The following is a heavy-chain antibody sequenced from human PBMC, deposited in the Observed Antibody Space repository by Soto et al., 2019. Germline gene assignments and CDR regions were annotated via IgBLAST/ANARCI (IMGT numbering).Heavy chain of an antibody. CDR3: ARVGHYYDSSGYYPDY. CDR2: IWYDGSNK. J-gene: IGHJ4*02. Sequence: PGGSLRLSCAASGFTFSSYGMHWVRQAPGKGLEWVAVIWYDGSNKYYADSVKGRFTISRDNSKNRLYLQMNSLRAEDTAVYYCARVGHYYDSSGYYPDYWGQGTLVTVSS. CDR1: GFTFSSYG. D-gene: IGHD3-22*01. V-gene: IGHV3-33*01.